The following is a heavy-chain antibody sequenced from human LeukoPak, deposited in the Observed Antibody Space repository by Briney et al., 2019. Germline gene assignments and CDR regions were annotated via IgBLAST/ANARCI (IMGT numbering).Heavy chain of an antibody. D-gene: IGHD3-22*01. CDR3: ARSYYSDTSGYNPYAAFDL. Sequence: GESLKISGEASGYKFSNYWIGWVRQMPEKGLEWLGIIYPGDSDVRYNPSFQGQVTISVDKSTSTAFLQWSRLKATDTAIYFCARSYYSDTSGYNPYAAFDLWGQGTMVTVSS. J-gene: IGHJ3*01. CDR1: GYKFSNYW. V-gene: IGHV5-51*01. CDR2: IYPGDSDV.